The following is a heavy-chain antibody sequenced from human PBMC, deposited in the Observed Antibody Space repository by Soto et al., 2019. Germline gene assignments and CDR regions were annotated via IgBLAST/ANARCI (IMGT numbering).Heavy chain of an antibody. V-gene: IGHV3-30*18. Sequence: LRLSCAASGFTFSSYGMHWVRQAPGKGLEWVAVISYDGSNKYYADSVKGRFTISRDNSKNTLYLQMNSLRAEDTAVYYCAKNSGLWFGELLMDGYYYGMDVWGQGTTVTVSS. J-gene: IGHJ6*02. D-gene: IGHD3-10*01. CDR1: GFTFSSYG. CDR2: ISYDGSNK. CDR3: AKNSGLWFGELLMDGYYYGMDV.